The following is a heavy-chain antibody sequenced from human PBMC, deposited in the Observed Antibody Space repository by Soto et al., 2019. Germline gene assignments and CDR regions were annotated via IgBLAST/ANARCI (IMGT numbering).Heavy chain of an antibody. CDR1: GGSISSGGYY. Sequence: SETLSLTCTVSGGSISSGGYYWSWIRQHPGKGLEWIGYIYYSGSTYYNPSLKSRVTISVDTSKNXXXXXXXXXXXADTAVYYCERASRDNYYDSSGYSPWGQGTLVTVS. CDR3: ERASRDNYYDSSGYSP. V-gene: IGHV4-31*03. D-gene: IGHD3-22*01. J-gene: IGHJ5*02. CDR2: IYYSGST.